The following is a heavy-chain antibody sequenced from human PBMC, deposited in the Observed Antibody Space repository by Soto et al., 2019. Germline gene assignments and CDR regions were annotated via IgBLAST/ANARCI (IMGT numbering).Heavy chain of an antibody. CDR3: ARDHYDSSGPSDY. J-gene: IGHJ4*02. V-gene: IGHV1-2*02. CDR2: INPNSGGT. Sequence: ESGYAFTNKSLRSLQQATGQGLEWMGWINPNSGGTNYAQKFQGRVTMTRDTSISTAYMELSRLRSDDTAVYYCARDHYDSSGPSDYWGQGTLVTVSS. CDR1: GYAFTNKS. D-gene: IGHD3-22*01.